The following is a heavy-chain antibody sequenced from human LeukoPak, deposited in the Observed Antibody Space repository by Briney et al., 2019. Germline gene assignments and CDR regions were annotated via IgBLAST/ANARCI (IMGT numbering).Heavy chain of an antibody. CDR2: INPSGGST. J-gene: IGHJ4*02. CDR1: GYTFTSYY. D-gene: IGHD6-19*01. CDR3: ARWGAVAGRFDY. Sequence: ASVKVSCKASGYTFTSYYMHWVRQAPGQGLEWMGIINPSGGSTSYAQKFQGRVTTTRDTSTSTVYMELSSLRSEDTAVYYCARWGAVAGRFDYWGQGTLVTVSS. V-gene: IGHV1-46*01.